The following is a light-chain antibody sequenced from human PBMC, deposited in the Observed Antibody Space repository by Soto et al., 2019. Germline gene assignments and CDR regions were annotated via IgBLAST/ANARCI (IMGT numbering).Light chain of an antibody. J-gene: IGKJ4*01. CDR2: GAS. V-gene: IGKV3-20*01. CDR1: QTVSNTY. CDR3: QQYGALPPT. Sequence: EIVLTQFPGALSLSPGERVTLPCRASQTVSNTYLAWYQQKSGQALKFLIYGASNRATGIPDRFSGSGSGTDFTLTISRLEPEDFAVYYCQQYGALPPTFGGGTKVEIK.